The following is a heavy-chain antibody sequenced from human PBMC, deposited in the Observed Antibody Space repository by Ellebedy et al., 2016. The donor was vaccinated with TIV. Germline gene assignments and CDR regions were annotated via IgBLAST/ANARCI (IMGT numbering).Heavy chain of an antibody. J-gene: IGHJ5*02. V-gene: IGHV3-15*07. D-gene: IGHD3-3*01. CDR2: IKSKTDGGTT. CDR3: TTGYDFWSGYQHPYNWFDP. Sequence: GESLKISCAASGFTFSNAWMNWVRQAPGKGLEWVGRIKSKTDGGTTDYAAPVKGRFTISRDDSKNTLYLQMNSLKTEDTAVYYCTTGYDFWSGYQHPYNWFDPWGQGTLVTVSS. CDR1: GFTFSNAW.